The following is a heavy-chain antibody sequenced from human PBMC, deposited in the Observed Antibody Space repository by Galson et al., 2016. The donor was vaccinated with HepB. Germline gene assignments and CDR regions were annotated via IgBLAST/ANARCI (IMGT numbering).Heavy chain of an antibody. CDR3: ARGDIVGAIFDY. J-gene: IGHJ4*02. CDR1: GFTFSRYS. CDR2: ISSSSSYI. Sequence: SLRLSCAASGFTFSRYSMNWVRQALGQGLEWVSSISSSSSYIYYAASVKGRFTISRDIAKNSLYLQMNSLRAEDTAVYYCARGDIVGAIFDYWGQGTLVTVSS. V-gene: IGHV3-21*01. D-gene: IGHD1-26*01.